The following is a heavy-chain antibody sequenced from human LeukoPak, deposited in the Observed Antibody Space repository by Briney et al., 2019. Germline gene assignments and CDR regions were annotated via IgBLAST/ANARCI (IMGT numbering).Heavy chain of an antibody. D-gene: IGHD2-8*01. J-gene: IGHJ6*03. Sequence: GGSLRLSCAASGFIFSSYSMNWVRQAPGKGLEWVSYISDSGKTRYYADSVKGRFTISRDNSKNTLYLQMNSLRAEDTAVYYCAKDSYCTNGVCYFVRGGYMDVWGKGTTVTVSS. V-gene: IGHV3-48*01. CDR1: GFIFSSYS. CDR2: ISDSGKTR. CDR3: AKDSYCTNGVCYFVRGGYMDV.